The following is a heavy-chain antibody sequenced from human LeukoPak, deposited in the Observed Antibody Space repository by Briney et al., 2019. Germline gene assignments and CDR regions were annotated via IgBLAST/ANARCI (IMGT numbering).Heavy chain of an antibody. J-gene: IGHJ5*02. CDR1: GYTFTNSY. Sequence: GASVKVSCKASGYTFTNSYIHWVRQAPGQVLEWMGLINPDGGNTNYAQNFQGRVTLTRDTSTSTVYMELSSLRSEDTAIYYCARELSGSYQGNWFDPWGQGTLVTVSS. CDR3: ARELSGSYQGNWFDP. D-gene: IGHD1-26*01. CDR2: INPDGGNT. V-gene: IGHV1-46*01.